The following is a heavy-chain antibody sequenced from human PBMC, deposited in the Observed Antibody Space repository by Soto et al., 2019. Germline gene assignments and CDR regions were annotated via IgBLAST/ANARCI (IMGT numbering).Heavy chain of an antibody. D-gene: IGHD3-22*01. J-gene: IGHJ5*02. CDR1: GGSISSGGYS. CDR3: ARVGGYYSNWFDP. V-gene: IGHV4-30-2*01. Sequence: SETLSLTCAVSGGSISSGGYSWSWIRQPPGKGLEWIGYIYHSGSTYYNPSLKSRVTISVDRSKNQFSLKLSSVTAADTAVYYCARVGGYYSNWFDPWGQGTLVTVSS. CDR2: IYHSGST.